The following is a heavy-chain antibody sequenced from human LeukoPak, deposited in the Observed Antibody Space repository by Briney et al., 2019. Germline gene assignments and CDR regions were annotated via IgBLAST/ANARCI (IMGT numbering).Heavy chain of an antibody. Sequence: PGGSLRLSCAASGFTFSSYGMHWVRQAPGKGLEWVAFIRYDGSNKYYADSVKGRFTISRDNSKNTLYLQMNSLRAEDTAVYYCAREKGIAAAGTYPFDYWGQGTLVTVSS. D-gene: IGHD6-13*01. CDR2: IRYDGSNK. V-gene: IGHV3-30*02. CDR3: AREKGIAAAGTYPFDY. J-gene: IGHJ4*02. CDR1: GFTFSSYG.